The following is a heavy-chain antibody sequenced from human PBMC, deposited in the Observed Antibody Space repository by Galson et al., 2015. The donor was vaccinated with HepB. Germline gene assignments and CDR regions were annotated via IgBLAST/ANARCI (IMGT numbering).Heavy chain of an antibody. CDR2: IDPSDSYT. J-gene: IGHJ6*02. CDR1: GYSFTSYW. V-gene: IGHV5-10-1*01. Sequence: QSGAEVKKPGESLRISCKGSGYSFTSYWISWVRQMPGKGLEWMGRIDPSDSYTNYSPSFQGHVTISADKSISTAYLQWSSLKASDTAMYYCARLTPDDFWSGYTVNYYYGMDVWGQGTTVTVSS. D-gene: IGHD3-3*01. CDR3: ARLTPDDFWSGYTVNYYYGMDV.